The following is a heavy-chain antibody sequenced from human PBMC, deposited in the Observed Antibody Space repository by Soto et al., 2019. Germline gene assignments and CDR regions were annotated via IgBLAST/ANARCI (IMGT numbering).Heavy chain of an antibody. CDR2: INAGNGNT. V-gene: IGHV1-3*01. J-gene: IGHJ6*02. CDR1: GYTFTSYA. Sequence: ASVKVSCKASGYTFTSYAMHWVRQAPGQRLEWMGWINAGNGNTKYSQKFQGRVTITRDTSASTAYMELSSLRSEDTAVYYCARDDSGSYYVFYYNYGMDVWGQGTTLTVSS. D-gene: IGHD1-26*01. CDR3: ARDDSGSYYVFYYNYGMDV.